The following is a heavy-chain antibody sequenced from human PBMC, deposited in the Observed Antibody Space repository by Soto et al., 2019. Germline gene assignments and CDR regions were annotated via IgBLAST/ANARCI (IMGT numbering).Heavy chain of an antibody. V-gene: IGHV5-10-1*01. CDR1: GYSFTNYW. CDR2: IDPSDSYI. D-gene: IGHD3-22*01. Sequence: GESLKISCKASGYSFTNYWMSWIRQVPGKGLEWMGRIDPSDSYINYSPPFQGHVTISFDKSTSTLYLQWGSLRASDTAIYYCARHPDHYDRDYWGQGTLVTVSS. CDR3: ARHPDHYDRDY. J-gene: IGHJ4*02.